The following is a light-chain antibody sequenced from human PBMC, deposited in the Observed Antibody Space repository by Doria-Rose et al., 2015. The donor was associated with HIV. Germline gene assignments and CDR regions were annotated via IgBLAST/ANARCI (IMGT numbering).Light chain of an antibody. V-gene: IGKV3-20*01. CDR2: DAS. Sequence: TQSPGTLSLSPGERATLSCRASQRVKSSYLAWYQQKPGQAPRLLIYDASTSATGIPDRFSGSGSGTDFTLTISRLEPEDVAVYYGQQYGTSRGTFGQGTRLEIK. J-gene: IGKJ5*01. CDR3: QQYGTSRGT. CDR1: QRVKSSY.